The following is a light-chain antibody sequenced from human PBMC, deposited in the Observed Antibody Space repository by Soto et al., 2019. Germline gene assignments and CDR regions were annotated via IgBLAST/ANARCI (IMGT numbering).Light chain of an antibody. J-gene: IGKJ1*01. CDR2: KAS. CDR3: QEYKNDYGT. Sequence: MSQWPASLDTSVGDRVSLTCRGSQSIDTWLAWYQQKPGKAPNLLIYKASRLESGVPSRFSGSGSGTEFTLTISSLQPEDFGSYYCQEYKNDYGTFGQGTKVDSK. CDR1: QSIDTW. V-gene: IGKV1-5*03.